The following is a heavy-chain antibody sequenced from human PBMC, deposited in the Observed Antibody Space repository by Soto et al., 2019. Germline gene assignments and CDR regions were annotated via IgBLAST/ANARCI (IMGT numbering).Heavy chain of an antibody. V-gene: IGHV1-46*01. CDR1: GYTFTSYY. D-gene: IGHD5-18*01. CDR3: ARGGLRYSYGSPYCYGMDV. J-gene: IGHJ6*02. Sequence: ASVKVSCKASGYTFTSYYMHWVRQAPGQGLEWMGIINPSGGSTSYAQKFQGRVTMTRDTSTSTVYMELSSLRSEDTAVYYCARGGLRYSYGSPYCYGMDVWGQGTPVTVSS. CDR2: INPSGGST.